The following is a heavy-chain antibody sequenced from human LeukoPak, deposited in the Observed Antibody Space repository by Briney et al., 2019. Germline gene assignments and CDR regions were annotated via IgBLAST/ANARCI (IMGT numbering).Heavy chain of an antibody. CDR3: ARGQKGVVVVAAPNWFDP. J-gene: IGHJ5*02. CDR1: GGSISSSSYF. CDR2: ISYSENT. D-gene: IGHD2-15*01. Sequence: PSETLSLTCTVSGGSISSSSYFWGWIRQPPGKGLEWIGSISYSENTYYHPPLKSRVTISVDTSKNQFSLKLSSVTAADTAVYYCARGQKGVVVVAAPNWFDPWGQGTLVTVSS. V-gene: IGHV4-39*07.